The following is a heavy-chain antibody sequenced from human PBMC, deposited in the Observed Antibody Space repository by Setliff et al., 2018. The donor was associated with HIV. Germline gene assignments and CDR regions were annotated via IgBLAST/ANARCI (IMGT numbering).Heavy chain of an antibody. J-gene: IGHJ4*02. CDR1: GGSLSGYY. CDR2: INHSGST. D-gene: IGHD3-22*01. Sequence: PSETLSLTCAVYGGSLSGYYWSWIRQPPGKGLEWFGEINHSGSTNYNTSLKSRVTISVDTSKDQFSLKLSSATAADTAVYYCAREIPYSYGGRGHPLWCQGTRVTVSS. CDR3: AREIPYSYGGRGHPL. V-gene: IGHV4-34*01.